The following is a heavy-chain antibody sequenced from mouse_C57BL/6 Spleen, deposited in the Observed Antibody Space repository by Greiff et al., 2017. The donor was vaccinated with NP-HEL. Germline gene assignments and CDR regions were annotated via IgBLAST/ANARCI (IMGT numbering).Heavy chain of an antibody. J-gene: IGHJ1*03. D-gene: IGHD2-5*01. CDR2: IDPSDSYT. Sequence: QVQLQQPGAELVKPGASVKLSCKASGYTFTSYWMQWVKQRPGQGLEWIGEIDPSDSYTNYNQKFKGKATLTVDTSSSTAYMQLSSLTSEDSAVYDCARWLYSNYWYFDVWGTGTTVTVSS. CDR1: GYTFTSYW. V-gene: IGHV1-50*01. CDR3: ARWLYSNYWYFDV.